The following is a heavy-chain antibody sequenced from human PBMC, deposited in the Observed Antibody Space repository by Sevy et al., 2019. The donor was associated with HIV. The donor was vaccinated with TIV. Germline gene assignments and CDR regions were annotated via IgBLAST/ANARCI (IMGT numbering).Heavy chain of an antibody. CDR1: GGSISSGGYY. D-gene: IGHD3-22*01. Sequence: SETLSLTCTVSGGSISSGGYYWSWIRQHPGKGLEWIGYIYYSGSTYYNPSLKSRVTISVDTSKIQFSLKLSSVTAAETAVYYCARVGPQRDYYDSSGPYFDYWGQGTLVTVSS. CDR3: ARVGPQRDYYDSSGPYFDY. CDR2: IYYSGST. J-gene: IGHJ4*02. V-gene: IGHV4-31*03.